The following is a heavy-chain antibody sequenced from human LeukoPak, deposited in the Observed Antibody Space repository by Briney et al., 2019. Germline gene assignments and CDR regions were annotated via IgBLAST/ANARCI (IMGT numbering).Heavy chain of an antibody. V-gene: IGHV4-34*01. J-gene: IGHJ4*02. CDR2: INHSGST. CDR3: ARSVNIVVEYYFDY. Sequence: SETLSLTCAVYGGSFSGYYWSWIRQPPGKGLEWIGEINHSGSTNCNPSLKSRVTISVGTSKNQFSLKLNSVTAADTAVYFCARSVNIVVEYYFDYWGQGTLVTVSS. D-gene: IGHD2-15*01. CDR1: GGSFSGYY.